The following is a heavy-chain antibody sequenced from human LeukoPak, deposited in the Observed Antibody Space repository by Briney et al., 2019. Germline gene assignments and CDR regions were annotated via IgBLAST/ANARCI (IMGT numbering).Heavy chain of an antibody. J-gene: IGHJ4*02. CDR3: AREGPSSTFDY. CDR1: GGSISSYY. CDR2: IYYSGST. D-gene: IGHD2-2*01. V-gene: IGHV4-59*01. Sequence: SETLSLTCTVSGGSISSYYWSWIRQPPGKGLEWIGYIYYSGSTNYNPSLKSRDTISVDTSKNQFSLKLSSVTAADTAVYYCAREGPSSTFDYWGQGTLVTVSS.